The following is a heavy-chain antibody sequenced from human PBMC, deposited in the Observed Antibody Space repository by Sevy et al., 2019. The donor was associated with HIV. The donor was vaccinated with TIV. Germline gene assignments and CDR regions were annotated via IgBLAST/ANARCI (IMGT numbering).Heavy chain of an antibody. J-gene: IGHJ4*02. CDR1: GFTFSSHW. Sequence: EGSLRLSCAASGFTFSSHWMSWVHQAPGKVLEWVANIKQDGSEKYYVDSVKGRFTISRDNAKNSLYLQMNSLRAEDTAVYYCAKVGQLQTHYFDYWGQGTLVTVSS. V-gene: IGHV3-7*01. D-gene: IGHD1-7*01. CDR2: IKQDGSEK. CDR3: AKVGQLQTHYFDY.